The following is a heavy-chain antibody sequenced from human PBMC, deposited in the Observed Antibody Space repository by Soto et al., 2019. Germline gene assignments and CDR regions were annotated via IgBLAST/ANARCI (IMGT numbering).Heavy chain of an antibody. CDR2: IIPIFGTA. CDR1: GGTFSSYA. Sequence: QVQLVQSGAEVQKPGSSVKVSCKASGGTFSSYAISWVRQAPGQGLEWMGGIIPIFGTANYAQKFQGRVTITADESTSTAYMELSSLRSEDTAVYYCASYGNYYDSSGYYLAYWGQGTLVTVSS. J-gene: IGHJ4*02. CDR3: ASYGNYYDSSGYYLAY. V-gene: IGHV1-69*01. D-gene: IGHD3-22*01.